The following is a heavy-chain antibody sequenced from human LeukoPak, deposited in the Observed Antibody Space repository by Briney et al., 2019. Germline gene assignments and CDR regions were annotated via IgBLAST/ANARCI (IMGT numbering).Heavy chain of an antibody. CDR3: AKMPVSYSSGWSNFDY. J-gene: IGHJ4*02. V-gene: IGHV3-23*01. D-gene: IGHD6-19*01. CDR2: ISGSGGST. CDR1: GFTFSSYA. Sequence: PGGSLRLSCAAPGFTFSSYAMSWVRQAPGKGLEWVSGISGSGGSTYNADSVKGRFTISRDNSKNTLYLQMNSLREEDTAVYYCAKMPVSYSSGWSNFDYWGQGTLVTVSS.